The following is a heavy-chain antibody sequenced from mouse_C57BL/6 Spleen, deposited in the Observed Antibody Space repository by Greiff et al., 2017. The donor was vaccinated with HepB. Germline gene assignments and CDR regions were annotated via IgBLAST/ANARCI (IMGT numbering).Heavy chain of an antibody. D-gene: IGHD3-2*02. CDR3: ARALQLRLPAMDY. CDR1: GFTFSSYA. V-gene: IGHV5-4*01. J-gene: IGHJ4*01. Sequence: VQLKESGGGLVKPGGSLKLSCAASGFTFSSYAMSWVRQTPEKRLEWVATISDGGSYTYYPDNVKGRFTISRDNAKNNLYLQMSHLKSEDTAMYYCARALQLRLPAMDYWGQGTSVTVSS. CDR2: ISDGGSYT.